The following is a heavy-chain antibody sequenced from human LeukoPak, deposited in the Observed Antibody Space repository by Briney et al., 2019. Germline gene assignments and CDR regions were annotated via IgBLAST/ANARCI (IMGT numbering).Heavy chain of an antibody. V-gene: IGHV4-30-2*01. D-gene: IGHD3-22*01. CDR1: GGSISSGGYY. J-gene: IGHJ4*02. Sequence: PSQTLSLTCTVSGGSISSGGYYWSWIRQPPGKGLEWIGYIYHSGSTYYNPSLKSRVTISVDTSKNQFSLKLSSVTAADTAVYYCASFVRSQYYYDSSGYPPYFDYWGQGTLVTVSS. CDR2: IYHSGST. CDR3: ASFVRSQYYYDSSGYPPYFDY.